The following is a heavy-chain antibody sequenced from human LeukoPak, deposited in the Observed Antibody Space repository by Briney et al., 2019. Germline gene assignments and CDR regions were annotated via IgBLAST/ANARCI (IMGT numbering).Heavy chain of an antibody. Sequence: PGGSLRLSCTASGFTFNTYWMTWVRQAPGKGLERVANIKEDGSEKVYVDSLKGRFTISRDNAKNALFLQMNSLRVEDTAVYYCARDPYSRGFAAFDVWGQGTMVTVSS. D-gene: IGHD6-19*01. V-gene: IGHV3-7*04. CDR1: GFTFNTYW. CDR2: IKEDGSEK. J-gene: IGHJ3*01. CDR3: ARDPYSRGFAAFDV.